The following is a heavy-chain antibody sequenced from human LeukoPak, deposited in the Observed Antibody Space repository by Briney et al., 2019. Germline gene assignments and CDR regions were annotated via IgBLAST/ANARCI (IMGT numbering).Heavy chain of an antibody. V-gene: IGHV3-30*18. D-gene: IGHD4-17*01. CDR3: AKDHPARYYGDYLSYFDY. Sequence: GGSLRLSCAASGFTFSSYSMNWVRQAPGKGLEWVAVISYDGSNKYYADSVKGRFTISRDNSKNTLYLQMNSLRAEDTAVYYCAKDHPARYYGDYLSYFDYWGQGTLVTVSS. CDR2: ISYDGSNK. CDR1: GFTFSSYS. J-gene: IGHJ4*02.